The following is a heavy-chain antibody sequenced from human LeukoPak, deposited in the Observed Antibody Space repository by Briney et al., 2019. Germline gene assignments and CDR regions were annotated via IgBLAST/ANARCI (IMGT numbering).Heavy chain of an antibody. Sequence: PGGSLRLSCAASGFTFSSYSMNWVRQAPGKGLEWIGEINHSGSTNYNPSLKSRVTISVDTSKNQFSLKLSSVTAADTAVYYCARHISTMVRGVKVDYWGQGTLVTVSS. CDR2: INHSGST. J-gene: IGHJ4*02. D-gene: IGHD3-10*01. CDR1: GFTFSSYS. CDR3: ARHISTMVRGVKVDY. V-gene: IGHV4-34*01.